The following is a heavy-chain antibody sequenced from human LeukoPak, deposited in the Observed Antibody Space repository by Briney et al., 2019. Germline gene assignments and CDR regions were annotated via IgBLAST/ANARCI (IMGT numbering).Heavy chain of an antibody. V-gene: IGHV1-8*03. J-gene: IGHJ6*03. CDR1: GYTFTGYY. Sequence: ASVKVSCKASGYTFTGYYMHWVRQAPGQGLEWMGWMNPNSGNTGYAQKFQGRVTITRNTSISTAYMELSSLRSEDTAVYYCAKLSYREKLVRFGELWWGGYYYYYYMDVWGKGTTVTISS. D-gene: IGHD3-10*01. CDR2: MNPNSGNT. CDR3: AKLSYREKLVRFGELWWGGYYYYYYMDV.